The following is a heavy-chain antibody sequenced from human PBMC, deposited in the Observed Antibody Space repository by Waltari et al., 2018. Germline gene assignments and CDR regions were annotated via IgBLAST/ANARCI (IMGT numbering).Heavy chain of an antibody. CDR2: IYYSGST. Sequence: QLQLQESGPGLVKPSETLSLTCTVSGGSISSSSYYWGWIRQPPGKGLEWIGSIYYSGSTYYNPSLKSRVTISVDTSKNQFSLKLSSVTAADTAVYYCARDLHWEYYYDSSGFDYWGQGTLVTVSS. D-gene: IGHD3-22*01. CDR1: GGSISSSSYY. J-gene: IGHJ4*02. CDR3: ARDLHWEYYYDSSGFDY. V-gene: IGHV4-39*07.